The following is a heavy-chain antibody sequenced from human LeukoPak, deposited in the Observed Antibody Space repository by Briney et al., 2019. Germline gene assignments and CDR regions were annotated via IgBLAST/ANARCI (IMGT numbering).Heavy chain of an antibody. CDR2: INLDGSEK. D-gene: IGHD3/OR15-3a*01. J-gene: IGHJ4*02. V-gene: IGHV3-7*01. CDR1: GFTFSSYW. CDR3: ARDDGFSCYSY. Sequence: GGSLRLSCAASGFTFSSYWMSWVRQAPGKGLEWVANINLDGSEKYYVDSVKGRFTISRDNAKNSLYLQMNSLTVEDTAVYYCARDDGFSCYSYWGQGTLVTVSS.